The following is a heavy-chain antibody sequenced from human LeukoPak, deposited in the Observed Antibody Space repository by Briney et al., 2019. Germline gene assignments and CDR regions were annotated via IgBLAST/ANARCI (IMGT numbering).Heavy chain of an antibody. CDR3: ARADGCSSTSCYTAHFDY. CDR1: GYTFTSYY. Sequence: ASVKVSCKASGYTFTSYYMHWVRQAPGQGLEWMGWINPNSGGTNYAQKFQGRVTMTRDTSISTAYMELSRLRSDDTAVYYCARADGCSSTSCYTAHFDYWGQGTLVTVSS. J-gene: IGHJ4*02. CDR2: INPNSGGT. V-gene: IGHV1-2*02. D-gene: IGHD2-2*02.